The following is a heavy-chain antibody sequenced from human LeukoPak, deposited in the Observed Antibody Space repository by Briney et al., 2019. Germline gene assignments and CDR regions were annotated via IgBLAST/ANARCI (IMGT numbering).Heavy chain of an antibody. CDR2: INHSGST. CDR3: ARDSYCGGDCSTRGYNWFDP. V-gene: IGHV4-34*01. Sequence: SETLSLTCAVYGGSFSGYYWSWIRQPPGKGLEWIGEINHSGSTNYNPSLKNRVTISVDTSKNQFSLKLSSVTAADTAVYYCARDSYCGGDCSTRGYNWFDPWGQGTLVTVSS. D-gene: IGHD2-21*01. CDR1: GGSFSGYY. J-gene: IGHJ5*02.